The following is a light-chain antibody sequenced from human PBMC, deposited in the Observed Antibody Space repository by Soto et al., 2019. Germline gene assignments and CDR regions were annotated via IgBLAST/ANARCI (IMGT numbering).Light chain of an antibody. Sequence: QLVLTQAPSASGTPGQRVTISCSGSNSNIGRNSVNWYQQLPGTAPKLLIHSDNQRPSGVPDRFSGSTSGTSASLAISGLQSEDEADYYCAAWDDSLNALFGGGTQLTVL. CDR3: AAWDDSLNAL. V-gene: IGLV1-44*01. CDR2: SDN. J-gene: IGLJ3*02. CDR1: NSNIGRNS.